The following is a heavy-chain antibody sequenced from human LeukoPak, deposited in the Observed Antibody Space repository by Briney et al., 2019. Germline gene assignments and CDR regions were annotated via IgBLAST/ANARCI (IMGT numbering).Heavy chain of an antibody. CDR1: GGTFSSYA. Sequence: ASVKVSCKASGGTFSSYAISWVRQAPGQGLEWMGGIIPIFGTANYAQKFQGRVTITADKSTSTAYMELSSLRSEDTAVYYCARSPPWGRGDAFDIWGQGTMVTVSS. CDR2: IIPIFGTA. J-gene: IGHJ3*02. V-gene: IGHV1-69*06. D-gene: IGHD7-27*01. CDR3: ARSPPWGRGDAFDI.